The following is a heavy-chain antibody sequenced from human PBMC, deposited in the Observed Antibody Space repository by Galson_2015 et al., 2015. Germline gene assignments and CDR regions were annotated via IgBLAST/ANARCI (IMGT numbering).Heavy chain of an antibody. Sequence: GGTTDYAAPVKGRFTISRDDSKNTLYLQMNSLKTEDTAVYYCTTDQFQLRYFDWLLSNNWFDPWGQGTLVTVSS. CDR2: GGTT. D-gene: IGHD3-9*01. CDR3: TTDQFQLRYFDWLLSNNWFDP. J-gene: IGHJ5*02. V-gene: IGHV3-15*01.